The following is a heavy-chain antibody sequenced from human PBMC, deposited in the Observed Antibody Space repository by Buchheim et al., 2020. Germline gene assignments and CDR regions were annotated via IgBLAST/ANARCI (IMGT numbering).Heavy chain of an antibody. CDR3: ARAGYSSSWYYYYGLDV. CDR2: MNPISGNT. V-gene: IGHV1-8*01. Sequence: QVQLVQSGAEVKKPGASVKVSCKASGYTFTSYDINWVRQAPGQGLEWVGWMNPISGNTDYAQKFQGRVTMTRTTSISTAYMELSSLRSEDTAVYYCARAGYSSSWYYYYGLDVWGQGTT. CDR1: GYTFTSYD. D-gene: IGHD6-13*01. J-gene: IGHJ6*02.